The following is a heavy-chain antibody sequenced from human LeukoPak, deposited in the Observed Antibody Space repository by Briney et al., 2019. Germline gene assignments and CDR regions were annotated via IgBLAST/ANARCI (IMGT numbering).Heavy chain of an antibody. Sequence: GGSLSLSCAASGFTFSSYAMSWVRQAPGKGLEWVSAISGSGGSTYYADSVKGRFTISRDNSKNTLYLQMNSLRAEDTAVYYCAKDLFVVVPAAADYWGQGTLVTVSS. CDR2: ISGSGGST. D-gene: IGHD2-2*01. CDR3: AKDLFVVVPAAADY. J-gene: IGHJ4*02. CDR1: GFTFSSYA. V-gene: IGHV3-23*01.